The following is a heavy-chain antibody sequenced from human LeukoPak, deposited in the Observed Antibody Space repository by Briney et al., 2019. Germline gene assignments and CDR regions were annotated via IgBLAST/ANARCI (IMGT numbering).Heavy chain of an antibody. J-gene: IGHJ4*02. V-gene: IGHV3-33*01. D-gene: IGHD3-10*01. CDR3: ARDLARGVPAGDY. CDR1: GFTFSSYG. Sequence: GGSLRLSCAASGFTFSSYGMHWVRQAPGKGLEWVAVIWYDGSNKYYADSVKGRFTISRDNSKNTLYLQMNSLRAEDTAVYYCARDLARGVPAGDYWGQGTLVTVSS. CDR2: IWYDGSNK.